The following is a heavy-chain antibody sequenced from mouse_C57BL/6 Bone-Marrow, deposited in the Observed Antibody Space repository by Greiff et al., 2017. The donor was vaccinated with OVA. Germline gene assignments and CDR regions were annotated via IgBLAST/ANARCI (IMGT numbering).Heavy chain of an antibody. D-gene: IGHD1-1*01. Sequence: EVKLMESGEGLVKPGGSLKLSCAASGFTFSSYAMSWVRQTPEKRLEWVAYISSGGDYTYYADTVKGRFTISRDNARKTLYLQMSSLKSEDAAVYYCTRDLREGYWGQGTLVTVSA. CDR1: GFTFSSYA. V-gene: IGHV5-9-1*02. CDR3: TRDLREGY. J-gene: IGHJ3*01. CDR2: ISSGGDYT.